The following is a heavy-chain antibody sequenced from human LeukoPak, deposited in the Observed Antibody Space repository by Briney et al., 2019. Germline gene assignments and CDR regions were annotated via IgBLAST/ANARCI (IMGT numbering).Heavy chain of an antibody. CDR2: ICIDKST. Sequence: GGSLTLSCEASGFSLSAYTMSWVRQAPGKGLEWVSSICIDKSTHYTHSVKSRFATSRDNSKRMLILQLNRLRAEDSALYCCARGLHDYVAMDFWGQGTTVTVSS. J-gene: IGHJ6*02. D-gene: IGHD3-10*02. CDR1: GFSLSAYT. V-gene: IGHV3-23*05. CDR3: ARGLHDYVAMDF.